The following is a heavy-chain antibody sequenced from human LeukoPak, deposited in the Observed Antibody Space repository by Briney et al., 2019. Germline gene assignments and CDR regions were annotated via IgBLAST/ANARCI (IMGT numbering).Heavy chain of an antibody. D-gene: IGHD6-19*01. CDR1: EFDFSSHA. Sequence: GGSLRLSCAASEFDFSSHAMTWVRQAPGKGLEWVSAISISGSKTYYADSVKGRFTISRDNSKNTLYLQMNSLRAEDTAVYYCARDPSGSGWSLSDWGQGTPVTVSS. J-gene: IGHJ4*02. CDR3: ARDPSGSGWSLSD. CDR2: ISISGSKT. V-gene: IGHV3-23*01.